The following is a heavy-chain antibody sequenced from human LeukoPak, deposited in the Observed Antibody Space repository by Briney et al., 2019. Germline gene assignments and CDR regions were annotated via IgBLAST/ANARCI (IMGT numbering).Heavy chain of an antibody. CDR3: ARVTYSWNYAYYYYYMDV. V-gene: IGHV4-31*03. J-gene: IGHJ6*03. Sequence: SQTLSLTCTVSGGSISSGGYYWSWIRQHPGKGLEWIGYIYYSGSTYYNPSLKSRVTISVDTSKNQFSLKLSSVTAADTAVYYCARVTYSWNYAYYYYYMDVWGKGTTVTVSS. CDR2: IYYSGST. D-gene: IGHD1-7*01. CDR1: GGSISSGGYY.